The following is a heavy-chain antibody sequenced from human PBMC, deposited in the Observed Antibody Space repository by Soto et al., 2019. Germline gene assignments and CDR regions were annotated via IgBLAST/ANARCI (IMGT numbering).Heavy chain of an antibody. CDR1: GFTFSRYW. CDR3: TRDDEVFFDS. V-gene: IGHV3-7*03. Sequence: SGGSLRLSCAASGFTFSRYWLSWVRQAPGKGLEWVANIKHDGNEQYYVDSVKGRFTISRDNAKNSLYLQMNSLRAEDAAVYYCTRDDEVFFDSWGQGTLVTVSS. CDR2: IKHDGNEQ. J-gene: IGHJ4*01.